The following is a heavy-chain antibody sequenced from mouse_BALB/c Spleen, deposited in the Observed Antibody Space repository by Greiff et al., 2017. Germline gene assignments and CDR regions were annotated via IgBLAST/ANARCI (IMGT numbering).Heavy chain of an antibody. D-gene: IGHD2-4*01. CDR1: GYSFTGYF. CDR2: INPYNGDT. V-gene: IGHV1-20*02. CDR3: ARLEYYDYHFDY. Sequence: EVQLQQSGPELVKPGASVKISCKASGYSFTGYFMNWVMQSHGKSLEWIGRINPYNGDTFYNQKFKGKATLTVDKSSSTAHMELRSLASEDSAVYYCARLEYYDYHFDYWGQGTTLTVSS. J-gene: IGHJ2*01.